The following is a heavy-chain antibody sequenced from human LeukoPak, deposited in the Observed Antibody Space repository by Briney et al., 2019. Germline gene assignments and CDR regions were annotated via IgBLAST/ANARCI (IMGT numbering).Heavy chain of an antibody. J-gene: IGHJ4*02. Sequence: PSETLSLTCSVSGGSISTFYWSWIRQPPGKGLEWIGYIYYSGSTSYNPSLKSRVTISVDTSKNQFSLDLSSVTAADTAVYYCARHGIVDSSRKYYFDYWGQGTLVTVSS. V-gene: IGHV4-59*08. CDR1: GGSISTFY. D-gene: IGHD6-13*01. CDR2: IYYSGST. CDR3: ARHGIVDSSRKYYFDY.